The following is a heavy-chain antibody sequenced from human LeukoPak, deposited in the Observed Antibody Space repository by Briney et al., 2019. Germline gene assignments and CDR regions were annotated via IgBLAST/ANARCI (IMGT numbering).Heavy chain of an antibody. J-gene: IGHJ5*02. Sequence: PGGSLRLSCAASGFTFSSYEMNWVRQAPGKGLEWVSYISSSSSTYIYYADSVRGRFTISRDNAKNSLYLQMNSLRAEDTAVYYCARSAVAGKNWFDPWGQGTLVTVSS. CDR3: ARSAVAGKNWFDP. CDR2: ISSSSSTYI. D-gene: IGHD6-19*01. V-gene: IGHV3-48*03. CDR1: GFTFSSYE.